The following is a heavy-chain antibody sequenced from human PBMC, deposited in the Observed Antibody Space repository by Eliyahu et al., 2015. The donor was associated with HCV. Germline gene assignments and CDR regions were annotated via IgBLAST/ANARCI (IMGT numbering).Heavy chain of an antibody. D-gene: IGHD1-7*01. CDR3: ARDRLRNYSHVXYFDQ. J-gene: IGHJ4*02. V-gene: IGHV3-33*01. CDR2: IWYDGNKK. Sequence: GKGLEWVAFIWYDGNKKFYGESVKGRFTISRDNSENQLFLQMDSLRVEDTAVYYCARDRLRNYSHVXYFDQWGQGALVTVSS.